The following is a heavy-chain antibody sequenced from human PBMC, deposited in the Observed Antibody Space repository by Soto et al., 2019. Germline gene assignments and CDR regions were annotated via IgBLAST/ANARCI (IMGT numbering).Heavy chain of an antibody. J-gene: IGHJ3*01. Sequence: QLVESGGDLVQPGRSLRLSCAASGFTFDDYAMHWVRQAPGKGLEWVSGISWSGDNMAYADSVKGRFITSRDNVKNSLYLQMNSLRVEDTALYHCVKVSYSSLTTLGSAFDVWGQGTTVTVS. CDR3: VKVSYSSLTTLGSAFDV. V-gene: IGHV3-9*01. CDR2: ISWSGDNM. CDR1: GFTFDDYA. D-gene: IGHD4-4*01.